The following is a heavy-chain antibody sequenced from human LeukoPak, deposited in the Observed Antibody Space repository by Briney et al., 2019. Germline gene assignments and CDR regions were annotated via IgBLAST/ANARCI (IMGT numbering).Heavy chain of an antibody. CDR2: IRYDGSDK. V-gene: IGHV3-30*02. Sequence: PGGSLRLSCAASGFTFSNYGIHWVRQAPGKGLEWVAFIRYDGSDKYYADSVKGRFTISRDNSKNTLYLQMNSLRAEDTAVYYCARSIRKGRYNWSYPVDYWGQGTLVTVSS. D-gene: IGHD1-7*01. CDR3: ARSIRKGRYNWSYPVDY. J-gene: IGHJ4*02. CDR1: GFTFSNYG.